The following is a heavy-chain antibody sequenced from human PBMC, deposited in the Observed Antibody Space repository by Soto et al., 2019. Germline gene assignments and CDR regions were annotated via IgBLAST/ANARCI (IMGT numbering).Heavy chain of an antibody. V-gene: IGHV1-18*01. J-gene: IGHJ6*03. CDR1: GYSFTNYG. Sequence: QDQLVQSGGEVKKPGASVKVSCKASGYSFTNYGITWVRQAPGQGFEWMGWISDYNGDTNYAQKLQGRVTITTDASTSTAYLELRSLRSDDTAVYYCARDRGVAPPVAGNTHYYYYMDVWGKGTTVTVSS. CDR3: ARDRGVAPPVAGNTHYYYYMDV. CDR2: ISDYNGDT. D-gene: IGHD6-19*01.